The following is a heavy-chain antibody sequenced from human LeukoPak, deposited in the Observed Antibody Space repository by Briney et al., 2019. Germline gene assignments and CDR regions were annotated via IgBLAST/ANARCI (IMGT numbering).Heavy chain of an antibody. D-gene: IGHD6-19*01. CDR2: IYHTGST. CDR3: ARDRGSTGYYYLDS. V-gene: IGHV4-59*01. CDR1: GGPITEYY. Sequence: SETLSLTCSVSGGPITEYYRSWIRQPPGKGLEWIGYIYHTGSTNYSPSLKSRVTMSVDASRNQFSLKLVSVTAADTAVYYCARDRGSTGYYYLDSWGQGILVTVSS. J-gene: IGHJ4*02.